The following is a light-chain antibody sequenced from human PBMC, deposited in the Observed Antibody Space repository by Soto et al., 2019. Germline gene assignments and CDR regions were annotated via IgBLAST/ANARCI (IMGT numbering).Light chain of an antibody. J-gene: IGKJ1*01. CDR1: QSVSSN. Sequence: EIVMTQSPATLSVSPRERATHSCRASQSVSSNLAWYQQKPGQAPRLIIYGPSNRATGIPARFSGSGSGTAFTLTISRLQSEDFAVYYCQQYNNWPPWTFGHGTKVELK. CDR2: GPS. V-gene: IGKV3-15*01. CDR3: QQYNNWPPWT.